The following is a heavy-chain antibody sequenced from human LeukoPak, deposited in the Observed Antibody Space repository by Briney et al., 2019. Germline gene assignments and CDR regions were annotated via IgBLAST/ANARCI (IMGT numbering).Heavy chain of an antibody. V-gene: IGHV4-61*02. CDR2: IYTSGSI. CDR1: GGSISSGSYY. D-gene: IGHD6-19*01. J-gene: IGHJ6*03. Sequence: PSETLSLTCTVSGGSISSGSYYWSWIRQPAGKGLEWIGRIYTSGSINYNPSLKSRVTISVDTSKNQFSLRLSSVTAADTAVYYCARTIAVAGTGYYYYMDVWGKGPRSPSP. CDR3: ARTIAVAGTGYYYYMDV.